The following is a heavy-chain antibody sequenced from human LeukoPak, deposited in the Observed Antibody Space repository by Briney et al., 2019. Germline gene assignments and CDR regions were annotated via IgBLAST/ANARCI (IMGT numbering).Heavy chain of an antibody. V-gene: IGHV4-4*07. CDR2: IYNSGSP. CDR1: GASISSYY. CDR3: ARGRGYSYGYGFDY. J-gene: IGHJ4*02. D-gene: IGHD5-18*01. Sequence: SETLSLTCTVPGASISSYYWSWIRQPAGKGLEWIGRIYNSGSPNYNPSLESRVTISVDTSKNQFSLKLSSVTAADTAVYYCARGRGYSYGYGFDYWGQGTLVTVSS.